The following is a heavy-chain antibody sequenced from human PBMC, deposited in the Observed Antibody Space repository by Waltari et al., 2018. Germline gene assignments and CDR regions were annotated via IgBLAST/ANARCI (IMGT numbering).Heavy chain of an antibody. V-gene: IGHV4-39*07. CDR1: GGSISSSSYY. J-gene: IGHJ4*02. CDR3: ARSLGGDNFDY. D-gene: IGHD3-16*01. CDR2: IYYSGST. Sequence: QLQLQESGPGLVKPSETLSLTCTVSGGSISSSSYYRGGIRQPPGKGLEWIGSIYYSGSTYYNPSLKSRVTISVDTSKNQFSLKLSSVTAADTAVYYCARSLGGDNFDYWGQGTLVTVSS.